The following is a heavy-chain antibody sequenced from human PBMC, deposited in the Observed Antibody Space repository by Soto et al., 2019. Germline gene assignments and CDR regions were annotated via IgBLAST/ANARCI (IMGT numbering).Heavy chain of an antibody. CDR2: IYYSGST. Sequence: PSETLSLTCTVSGGSISSYYWSWIRQPPGKGLEWIGYIYYSGSTNYNPSLKSRVTISVDTSKNQFSLKLSSVTAADTAVYYCASGLNSGSYWNWFDPWGQGTMVTVYS. V-gene: IGHV4-59*01. CDR3: ASGLNSGSYWNWFDP. CDR1: GGSISSYY. D-gene: IGHD1-26*01. J-gene: IGHJ5*02.